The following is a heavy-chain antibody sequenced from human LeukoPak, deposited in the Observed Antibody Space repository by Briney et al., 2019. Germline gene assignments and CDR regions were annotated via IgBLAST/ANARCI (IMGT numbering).Heavy chain of an antibody. D-gene: IGHD3-9*01. CDR3: AKWGDYDVLTGYYVSDF. CDR1: GFIFSNYA. CDR2: ISGRSDNT. J-gene: IGHJ4*02. V-gene: IGHV3-23*01. Sequence: GGSLRLSCAASGFIFSNYARYWVRQAPGKGLEGVSAISGRSDNTYYADSVKGRFTLSRDSSKNTLYLQMNSLRADDTAVYYCAKWGDYDVLTGYYVSDFWGQGTLVTVSS.